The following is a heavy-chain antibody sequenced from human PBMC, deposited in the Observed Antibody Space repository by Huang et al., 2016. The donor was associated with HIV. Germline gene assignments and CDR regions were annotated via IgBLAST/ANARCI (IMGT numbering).Heavy chain of an antibody. Sequence: QVQLRQWGAGLVKPSETLSLTCAVYGGSFSGYYWTWIRQSPGKGLEWIGEINHSEKNNYQPSLKSGVTISKDTAKKQFSRQLTSVSAADTGVYFCAREKAADIAWYGVYYFDYWGEGALVTVTS. CDR2: INHSEKN. D-gene: IGHD3-9*01. CDR1: GGSFSGYY. CDR3: AREKAADIAWYGVYYFDY. J-gene: IGHJ4*02. V-gene: IGHV4-34*01.